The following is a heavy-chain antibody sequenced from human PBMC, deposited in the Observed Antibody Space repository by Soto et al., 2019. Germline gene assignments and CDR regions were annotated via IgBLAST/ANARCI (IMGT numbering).Heavy chain of an antibody. CDR1: SGSISTYY. V-gene: IGHV4-59*01. CDR3: AGAPKWGYFDF. CDR2: IYYTGST. Sequence: SETLSLTCTVSSGSISTYYWSWIRQPPGKGLEWIGYIYYTGSTNYNPSLKTRVAISMDTSKNQFSLNLSSVTAADTAVYYCAGAPKWGYFDFWGLGTLVTVSS. D-gene: IGHD7-27*01. J-gene: IGHJ4*02.